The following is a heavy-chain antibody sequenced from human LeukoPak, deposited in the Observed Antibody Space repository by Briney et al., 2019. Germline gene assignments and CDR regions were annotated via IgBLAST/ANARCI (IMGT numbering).Heavy chain of an antibody. V-gene: IGHV3-48*03. D-gene: IGHD3-10*01. J-gene: IGHJ4*02. Sequence: GGSLRLSCAASGFTFSSYEMNWVRQAPGKGQEWVSYIRSSGSTIYYADSVKGRFTISRDNAKNSLYLQMNSLRAEDTAVYYCASQTLLWFGASGPLYDYWGQGTLVTVSS. CDR2: IRSSGSTI. CDR1: GFTFSSYE. CDR3: ASQTLLWFGASGPLYDY.